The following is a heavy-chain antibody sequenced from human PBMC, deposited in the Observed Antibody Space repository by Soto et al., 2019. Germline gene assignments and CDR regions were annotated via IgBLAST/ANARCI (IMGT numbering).Heavy chain of an antibody. CDR2: IYPADSDT. CDR3: ARGMGSYGHPFDI. Sequence: GESLKISCQASGYNFPNYWIGWVRQMPVKGLDWMGIIYPADSDTRYSPSFEGQVTISVDKSISTAYLQWSSLKASDTAMYYCARGMGSYGHPFDIWGQGTMVTVS. J-gene: IGHJ3*02. V-gene: IGHV5-51*01. D-gene: IGHD5-18*01. CDR1: GYNFPNYW.